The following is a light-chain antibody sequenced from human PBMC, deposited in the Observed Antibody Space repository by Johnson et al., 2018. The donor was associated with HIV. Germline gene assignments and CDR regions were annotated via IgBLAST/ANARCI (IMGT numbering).Light chain of an antibody. J-gene: IGLJ1*01. V-gene: IGLV1-51*02. Sequence: QSVLTQPPSVSAAPGQKVTISCSGSSSNIGNNYVSWYRQLPGTAPKLLIYENNKRPSGIPDRFSGSKSGTSATLDITGLQTGDEADYYCGTWDSSLGTYVFGTGAKVTV. CDR1: SSNIGNNY. CDR2: ENN. CDR3: GTWDSSLGTYV.